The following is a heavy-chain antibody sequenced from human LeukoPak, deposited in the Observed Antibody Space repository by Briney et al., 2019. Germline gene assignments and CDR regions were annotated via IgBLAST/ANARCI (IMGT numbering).Heavy chain of an antibody. CDR3: ARETVTTISEYYYYYMDV. D-gene: IGHD4-17*01. CDR1: GGSISSYY. J-gene: IGHJ6*03. CDR2: IYYSGST. V-gene: IGHV4-59*01. Sequence: SETLSLTCTVSGGSISSYYWSWIRQPPGKGLEWIGYIYYSGSTNYNPSLKSRVTISVNTSKNQFSLKLSSVTAADTAVYYCARETVTTISEYYYYYMDVWGKGTTVTVSS.